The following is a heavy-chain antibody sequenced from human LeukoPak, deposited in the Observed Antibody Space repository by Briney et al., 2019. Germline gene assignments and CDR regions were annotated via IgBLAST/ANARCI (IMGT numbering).Heavy chain of an antibody. J-gene: IGHJ6*03. D-gene: IGHD3-3*01. V-gene: IGHV4-4*07. Sequence: PSETLSLTCTVSGGSISSYYWSWIRQPAGKGLEWIGRIYTSGSTNYNPSLKSRVTMSVGTSKNQFSLKLSSVTAADTAVYYCARETGGGIWSGYAPRQYYYYYMDVWGKGTTVTVSS. CDR1: GGSISSYY. CDR3: ARETGGGIWSGYAPRQYYYYYMDV. CDR2: IYTSGST.